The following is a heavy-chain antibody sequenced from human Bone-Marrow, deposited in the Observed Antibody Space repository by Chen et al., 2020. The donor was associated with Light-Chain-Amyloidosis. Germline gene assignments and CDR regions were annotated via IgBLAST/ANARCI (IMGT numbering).Heavy chain of an antibody. D-gene: IGHD5-18*01. Sequence: EVHLVETGGALIQPGGSLRLSCAASGFSVSRSYMSWVRQAPGKGLEWVSLIYSGGSTYYADFVKGRFTISRDSSKNTVYLQMNSLRAEDAALHYCATEGRDPGYSYGYLNYWGQGTLVTVSS. CDR3: ATEGRDPGYSYGYLNY. V-gene: IGHV3-53*02. CDR2: IYSGGST. CDR1: GFSVSRSY. J-gene: IGHJ4*02.